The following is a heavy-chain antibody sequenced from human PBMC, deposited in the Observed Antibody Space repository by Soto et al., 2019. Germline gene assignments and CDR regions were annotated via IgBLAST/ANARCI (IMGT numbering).Heavy chain of an antibody. J-gene: IGHJ6*02. D-gene: IGHD2-2*01. V-gene: IGHV1-18*01. CDR1: GYTFTRYG. CDR2: INTYNGNT. Sequence: QVQLVQSGAEVKNPGASVKVSCKASGYTFTRYGIGWARQAPGQGLEWMGWINTYNGNTNYAQNVQGRVTLTTDTSASADYVELQSLRSKATAIYYCAMMDVSMTPSPQDVWGQGTTVIVSS. CDR3: AMMDVSMTPSPQDV.